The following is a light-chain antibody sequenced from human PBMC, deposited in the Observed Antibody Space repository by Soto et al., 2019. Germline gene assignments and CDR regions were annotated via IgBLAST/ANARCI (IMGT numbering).Light chain of an antibody. J-gene: IGKJ5*01. CDR2: GAS. CDR1: QTVRNNY. V-gene: IGKV3-20*01. CDR3: HQYGNYGIT. Sequence: EIVLTQSPGTLSLSPGERATLSCRASQTVRNNYLAWYQQKPGQAPRLLIYGASSRATGIPDRFSGSGSGTDFTLTISRLEPEDFAVYYCHQYGNYGITFGQGTRLEIK.